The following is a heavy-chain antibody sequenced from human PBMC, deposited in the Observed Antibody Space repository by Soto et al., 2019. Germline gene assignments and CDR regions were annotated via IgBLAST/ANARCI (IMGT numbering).Heavy chain of an antibody. CDR1: GGSISSGGYS. CDR2: IYHSGST. D-gene: IGHD2-15*01. J-gene: IGHJ5*02. Sequence: QLQLQESGSGLVKPSQTLSLTCAVSGGSISSGGYSWSWIRQPPGKGLEWIGYIYHSGSTYYNPSLKSRGTISVDRSKNQFSLKLSSVTAADTAVYYCARGLCSGGSCCFDPWGQGTLVTVSS. CDR3: ARGLCSGGSCCFDP. V-gene: IGHV4-30-2*01.